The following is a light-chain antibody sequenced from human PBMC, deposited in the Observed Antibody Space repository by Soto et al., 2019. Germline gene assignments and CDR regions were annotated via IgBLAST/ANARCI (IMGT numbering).Light chain of an antibody. V-gene: IGLV1-44*01. CDR3: AAWDDSLNGYV. Sequence: QAVVTQPPSVSGTPGQRVTISCSGSSSNVGSNTVNWYQQLPGTAPKLLIYSSNQRPSGVPERFSGSKSGTSASLAISGLQSEDEADYYCAAWDDSLNGYVFGTGTKVTVL. J-gene: IGLJ1*01. CDR1: SSNVGSNT. CDR2: SSN.